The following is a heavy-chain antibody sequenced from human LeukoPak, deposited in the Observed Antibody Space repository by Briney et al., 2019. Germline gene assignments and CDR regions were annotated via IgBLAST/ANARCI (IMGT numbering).Heavy chain of an antibody. D-gene: IGHD1-26*01. J-gene: IGHJ4*02. V-gene: IGHV3-23*01. CDR1: GFTFSSYA. CDR2: ISGSGDTT. CDR3: AKYLVGATRSFDY. Sequence: GGSLRLSCAASGFTFSSYAMSWVRQAPGKGLEWVSSISGSGDTTYYAGSVTGRFTISRDNSKNILYLQMNSLRAEDTAVFYCAKYLVGATRSFDYWGQGTLLTVSS.